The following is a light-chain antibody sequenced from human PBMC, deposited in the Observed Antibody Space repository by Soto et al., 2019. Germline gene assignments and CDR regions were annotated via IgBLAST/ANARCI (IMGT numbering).Light chain of an antibody. V-gene: IGKV3-20*01. Sequence: EIVLTQSPGTLFLSPGERATLPCRTSQSVSRRYLAWYQQKPVQAPRLLIYGASSRATGIPDRFSGSGSGTDFTLTISRLEPEDFAVYYCQQYGSSPPLTFGGGTKVEIK. CDR2: GAS. CDR3: QQYGSSPPLT. J-gene: IGKJ4*01. CDR1: QSVSRRY.